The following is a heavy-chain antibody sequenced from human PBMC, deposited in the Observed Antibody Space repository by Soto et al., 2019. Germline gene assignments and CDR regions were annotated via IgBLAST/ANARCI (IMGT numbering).Heavy chain of an antibody. V-gene: IGHV4-34*01. CDR3: ATSKRRVNDY. D-gene: IGHD2-2*01. Sequence: QVQLQQWGAGLLKPSETLSLTCAFSGVSFSGYYWSWFRQPPGKGLEWIGESSHSGRTNYNPSLRSRVTISVDTSKNQFCLKLSSVTAADTAGYYCATSKRRVNDYWGQGTLVTVSS. J-gene: IGHJ4*02. CDR2: SSHSGRT. CDR1: GVSFSGYY.